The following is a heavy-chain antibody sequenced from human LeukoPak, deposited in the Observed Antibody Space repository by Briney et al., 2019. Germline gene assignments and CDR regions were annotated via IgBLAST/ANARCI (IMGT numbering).Heavy chain of an antibody. CDR2: ISSSSSYI. V-gene: IGHV3-21*01. CDR1: GFTFSSYS. CDR3: ARGTSGWYTLGFDY. D-gene: IGHD6-19*01. Sequence: GGSLRLSCAASGFTFSSYSMNWVRQAPGKGLEWVSSISSSSSYIYYADSVKGRFTISRDNAKNSLYLQMNSLRAEGTAVYYCARGTSGWYTLGFDYWGQGTLVTVSS. J-gene: IGHJ4*02.